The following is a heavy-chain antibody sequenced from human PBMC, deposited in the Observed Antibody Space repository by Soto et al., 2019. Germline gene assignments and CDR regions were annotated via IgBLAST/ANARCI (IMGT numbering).Heavy chain of an antibody. J-gene: IGHJ4*02. V-gene: IGHV4-59*01. Sequence: LSLTCTVSDGSISGYYWSWIRQPPGKGLEWIGYIFYSGITNYNPSLKSRVTISVDTSKNQFSLNLSSVTAADTAVYYCARAGWSNSWYFDYWGQGSLVTVSS. CDR1: DGSISGYY. D-gene: IGHD6-13*01. CDR2: IFYSGIT. CDR3: ARAGWSNSWYFDY.